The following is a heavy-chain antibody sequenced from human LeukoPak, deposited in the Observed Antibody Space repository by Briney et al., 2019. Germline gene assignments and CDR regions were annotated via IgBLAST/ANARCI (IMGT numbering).Heavy chain of an antibody. Sequence: GGSLRLSWAASGFTFRDYFMSWIRQAPGKGLEWVAYTNTAGNTIYYADSMKGRFTISRDNAKNSLYLQMNTLRAEDTAVYYCARATYDSSAVDAFDIWGQGTMVTVSP. J-gene: IGHJ3*02. CDR3: ARATYDSSAVDAFDI. CDR2: TNTAGNTI. V-gene: IGHV3-11*01. D-gene: IGHD3-22*01. CDR1: GFTFRDYF.